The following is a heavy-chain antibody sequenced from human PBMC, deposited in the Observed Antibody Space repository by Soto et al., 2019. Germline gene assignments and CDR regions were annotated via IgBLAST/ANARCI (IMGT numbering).Heavy chain of an antibody. J-gene: IGHJ6*02. CDR3: ARGEEVYCTNGVCKPRYYYYGMDF. Sequence: QVQLVQSGAEVKKPGSSVKVSCKASGGTFSSYAISWVRQAPGQGLEWMGGIIPIFGTANYAQKFQGRVTITADESTSTADMELSSLRSADTAVYYCARGEEVYCTNGVCKPRYYYYGMDFWGQGTTVTVSS. V-gene: IGHV1-69*01. D-gene: IGHD2-8*01. CDR1: GGTFSSYA. CDR2: IIPIFGTA.